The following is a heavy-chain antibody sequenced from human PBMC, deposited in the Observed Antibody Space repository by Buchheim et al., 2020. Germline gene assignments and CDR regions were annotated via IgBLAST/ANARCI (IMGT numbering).Heavy chain of an antibody. J-gene: IGHJ6*02. Sequence: QVQLQQWGAGLLKPSETLSLTCAVYGGSFSGYYWSWIRQPPGKGLEWIGEINHSGSTNYNPSLKSRVTISVDTSKNQFPLKLSSVTAADTAVYYCARGFRRSAGMDVWGQGTT. CDR1: GGSFSGYY. CDR3: ARGFRRSAGMDV. V-gene: IGHV4-34*01. CDR2: INHSGST.